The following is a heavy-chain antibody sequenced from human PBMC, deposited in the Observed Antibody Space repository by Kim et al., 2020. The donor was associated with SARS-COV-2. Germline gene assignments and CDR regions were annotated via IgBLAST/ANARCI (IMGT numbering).Heavy chain of an antibody. V-gene: IGHV1-18*01. D-gene: IGHD6-13*01. J-gene: IGHJ6*02. CDR3: ARDSGHRSSWYQIYYYYGMDV. Sequence: ASVKVSCKASGYTFTSYGISWVRQAPGQGLEWMGWISAYNGNTNYAQKLQGRVTMTTDTSTSTAYMELRSLRSDDTAVYYCARDSGHRSSWYQIYYYYGMDVWGQGTTVTVSS. CDR1: GYTFTSYG. CDR2: ISAYNGNT.